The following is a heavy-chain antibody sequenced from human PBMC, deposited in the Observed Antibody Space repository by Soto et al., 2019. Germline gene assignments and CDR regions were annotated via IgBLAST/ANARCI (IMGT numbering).Heavy chain of an antibody. Sequence: GGSLGLSCAASGFTFSSYAMSWVRQAPGKGLEWVSAISGSGGSTYYADSVKGRFTISRDNSKNTLYLQMNSLRAEDTAVYYCAKQGLIVVVITLFYFDYWGQGTLVTVSS. J-gene: IGHJ4*02. CDR3: AKQGLIVVVITLFYFDY. CDR2: ISGSGGST. CDR1: GFTFSSYA. D-gene: IGHD3-22*01. V-gene: IGHV3-23*01.